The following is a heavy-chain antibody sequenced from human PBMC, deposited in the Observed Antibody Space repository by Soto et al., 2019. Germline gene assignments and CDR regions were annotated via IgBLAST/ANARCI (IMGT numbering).Heavy chain of an antibody. J-gene: IGHJ6*02. CDR1: GFTFSGSA. CDR2: IRSKVNNYAT. V-gene: IGHV3-73*02. D-gene: IGHD1-26*01. CDR3: SRHEVRVTTNV. Sequence: EVQLVESGGGLVQPGGSLKLSCAASGFTFSGSAVHWVRQASGKGLEWVGHIRSKVNNYATAYAASVKGRFTISRDESKQTASRQMNSVITEDAAGYYCSRHEVRVTTNVWGQGTTVTVSS.